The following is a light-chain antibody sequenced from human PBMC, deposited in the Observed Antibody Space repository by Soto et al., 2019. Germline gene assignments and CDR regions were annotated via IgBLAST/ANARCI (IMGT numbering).Light chain of an antibody. Sequence: DIPMTQSPSSLSASVGDRVTITCRASQSISSFLNWYQKKPGKASKLLIYAASSLQSGVPSRFSGSGSGTDFTLTISSLQPEDFATYYCQQSYSTPRTFGQGTKVEIK. V-gene: IGKV1-39*01. CDR2: AAS. CDR1: QSISSF. CDR3: QQSYSTPRT. J-gene: IGKJ1*01.